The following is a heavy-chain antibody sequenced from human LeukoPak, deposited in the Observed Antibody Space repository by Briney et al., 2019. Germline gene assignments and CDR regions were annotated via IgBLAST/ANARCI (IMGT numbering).Heavy chain of an antibody. CDR3: AGSGSYSSWFDP. Sequence: ASVKVSCKASGYTFTGYYMHWARQAPGQGLEWMGWINPNSGGTNYAQKFQGRVTMTRDTSISTAYMELSRLRSDDTAVYYCAGSGSYSSWFDPWGQGTLVTVSS. CDR1: GYTFTGYY. J-gene: IGHJ5*02. V-gene: IGHV1-2*02. D-gene: IGHD1-26*01. CDR2: INPNSGGT.